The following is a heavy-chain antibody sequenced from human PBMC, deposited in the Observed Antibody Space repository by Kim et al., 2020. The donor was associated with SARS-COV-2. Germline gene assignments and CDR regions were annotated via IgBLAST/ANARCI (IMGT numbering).Heavy chain of an antibody. J-gene: IGHJ3*02. CDR2: MYYGGST. Sequence: SETLSLTCTVSGGSITSDYWSWIRPPPGNGLEWIGYMYYGGSTSYNPSLKSRLTISVDTSKNQFSLKLSSVTAADTALYYCARLPFAWDGNAFDIWGQGTMVTVSS. CDR1: GGSITSDY. V-gene: IGHV4-59*08. D-gene: IGHD1-26*01. CDR3: ARLPFAWDGNAFDI.